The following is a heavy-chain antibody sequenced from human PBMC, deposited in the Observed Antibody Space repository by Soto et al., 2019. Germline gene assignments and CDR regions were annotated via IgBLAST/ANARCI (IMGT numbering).Heavy chain of an antibody. V-gene: IGHV3-21*01. J-gene: IGHJ3*02. Sequence: LQLQESGSGLVKPSQTLSLTCAVSGVSINSGTYSWSWIRQPPGKGLEWVSSIHSSSRYIYYADSVKGRLTISRDNAKNSLFLQMSSLRAEDTAVYYCARGSQNFWMREDAFDIWGQGTMVSVSS. CDR3: ARGSQNFWMREDAFDI. CDR2: IHSSSRYI. D-gene: IGHD3-3*01. CDR1: GVSINSGTYS.